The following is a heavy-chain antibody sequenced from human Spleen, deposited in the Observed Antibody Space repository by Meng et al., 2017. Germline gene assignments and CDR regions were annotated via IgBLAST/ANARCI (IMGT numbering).Heavy chain of an antibody. J-gene: IGHJ5*02. CDR3: ARAYGDYFRWFDP. D-gene: IGHD4-17*01. CDR1: GGTFSSYA. V-gene: IGHV1-69*13. Sequence: SVKVSCKASGGTFSSYAISWVRQAPGQGLEWMGVIIPVFGTPNYAQKFQGRVTISADESTSTAFMELSSLRSEDTAVYYCARAYGDYFRWFDPWGQGTLVTVSS. CDR2: IIPVFGTP.